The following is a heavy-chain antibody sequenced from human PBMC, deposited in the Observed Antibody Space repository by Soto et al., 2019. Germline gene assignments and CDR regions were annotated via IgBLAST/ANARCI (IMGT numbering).Heavy chain of an antibody. Sequence: CRTSGYRFTSYWIAWVRQMPGKGLEWMGIIFPSDSDTRYSPSFQGQVTISADRSTSTVFLQWASLKASDTAVYFCARKDKSGYFNWFDPWGQGTLVTVSS. J-gene: IGHJ5*02. V-gene: IGHV5-51*01. D-gene: IGHD3-22*01. CDR3: ARKDKSGYFNWFDP. CDR1: GYRFTSYW. CDR2: IFPSDSDT.